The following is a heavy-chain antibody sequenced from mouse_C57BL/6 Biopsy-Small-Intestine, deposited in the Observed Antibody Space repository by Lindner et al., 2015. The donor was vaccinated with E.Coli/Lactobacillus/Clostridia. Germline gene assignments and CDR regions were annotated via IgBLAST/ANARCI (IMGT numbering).Heavy chain of an antibody. D-gene: IGHD1-1*01. Sequence: VQLQESGPELVKPGASVKISCKASGYAFSSSWMNWAKQRPGKGLEWIGEILPGSGSTNYNEKFKGKATFTADTSSNTAYMQLSSLTTEDSAIYYCARQGSYGYYAMDYWGQGTSVTVSS. V-gene: IGHV1-9*01. CDR1: GYAFSSSW. CDR3: ARQGSYGYYAMDY. CDR2: ILPGSGST. J-gene: IGHJ4*01.